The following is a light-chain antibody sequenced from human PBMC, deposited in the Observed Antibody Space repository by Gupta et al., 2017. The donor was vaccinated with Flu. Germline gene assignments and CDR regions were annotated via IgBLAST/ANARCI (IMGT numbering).Light chain of an antibody. J-gene: IGKJ1*01. Sequence: DIQMTQSPSSLSASVGDSVTITCRASQAISTYLAWYQQKPGKGPKLLIYAASTLESGVPYRFSGSGSGTDFTLTISSVEPEDVATYYCQKYNSAPRTFGQGTKVDIK. CDR3: QKYNSAPRT. V-gene: IGKV1-27*01. CDR2: AAS. CDR1: QAISTY.